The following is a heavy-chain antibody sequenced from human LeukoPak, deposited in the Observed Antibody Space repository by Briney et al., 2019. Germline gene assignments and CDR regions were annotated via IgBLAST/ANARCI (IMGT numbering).Heavy chain of an antibody. CDR1: GFTFSSYS. D-gene: IGHD3-16*01. CDR2: ISGDSRYI. J-gene: IGHJ3*01. V-gene: IGHV3-21*04. Sequence: TGGSLRLSCAASGFTFSSYSMNWVRQAPGKGLEWVSAISGDSRYIYYADSVRGRFTISRDNAENSLYLQMNSLRVEDTAVYYCTKDPSPYYHGWMRAFEAWGQGTMVAVSS. CDR3: TKDPSPYYHGWMRAFEA.